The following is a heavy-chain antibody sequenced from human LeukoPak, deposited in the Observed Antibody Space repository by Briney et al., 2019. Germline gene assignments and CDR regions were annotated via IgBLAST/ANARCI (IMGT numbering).Heavy chain of an antibody. J-gene: IGHJ4*02. V-gene: IGHV1-2*02. CDR1: GYTFTGYY. D-gene: IGHD3-22*01. CDR3: ARATQYYYDSSGYYYPFDY. CDR2: INPNSGGT. Sequence: GASVKVSCKASGYTFTGYYMHWVRQAPGQGLEWMGWINPNSGGTNYAQKFQGRVTMTRDTSISTAYMELSRLRSDDTAVYYCARATQYYYDSSGYYYPFDYWGRGTLVTVSS.